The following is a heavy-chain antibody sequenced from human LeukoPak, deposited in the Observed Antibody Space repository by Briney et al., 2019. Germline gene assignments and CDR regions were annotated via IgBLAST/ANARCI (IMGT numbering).Heavy chain of an antibody. CDR2: ISVHNDNT. CDR3: ARVAGSGSGYDYYYYMDV. V-gene: IGHV1-18*01. CDR1: GYIFISYG. D-gene: IGHD3-10*01. J-gene: IGHJ6*03. Sequence: GASVKVSCKASGYIFISYGISWMRQAPGQGLEWMGWISVHNDNTNYAQKVQGRVTMTTDTSTNTAYMELRSLRSDDTAVYYCARVAGSGSGYDYYYYMDVWGKGTTVTISS.